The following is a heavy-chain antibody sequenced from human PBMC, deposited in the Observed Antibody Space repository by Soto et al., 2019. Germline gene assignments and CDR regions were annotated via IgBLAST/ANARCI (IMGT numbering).Heavy chain of an antibody. CDR1: GFTFSSYA. D-gene: IGHD2-2*01. CDR3: PYDPLTFSASSSFDP. CDR2: ISGSGGST. J-gene: IGHJ5*02. V-gene: IGHV3-23*01. Sequence: EVQLLESGGGLVQPGGSLRLSCAASGFTFSSYAMSWVRQAPGKGLEWVSAISGSGGSTYHADSVKGRFTITRATPTNTLSLLMNTLRSVSTAVYYCPYDPLTFSASSSFDPSAHVTLVTLSS.